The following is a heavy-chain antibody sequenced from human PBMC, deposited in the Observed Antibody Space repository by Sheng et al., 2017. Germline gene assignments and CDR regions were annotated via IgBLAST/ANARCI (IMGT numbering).Heavy chain of an antibody. D-gene: IGHD5-18*01. CDR3: ARDREVLGYTYGTPHYYYSMDV. Sequence: EVQLVETGGGLIQPGGSLRLSCAASGFTVSNNYMSWVRQAPGKGLEWVSVIYSGGSTYYADSVKGRFTISRDNSKNTLYLQMNSLRAEDTAVYYCARDREVLGYTYGTPHYYYSMDVWGKGTTVTVSS. J-gene: IGHJ6*03. CDR1: GFTVSNNY. CDR2: IYSGGST. V-gene: IGHV3-53*02.